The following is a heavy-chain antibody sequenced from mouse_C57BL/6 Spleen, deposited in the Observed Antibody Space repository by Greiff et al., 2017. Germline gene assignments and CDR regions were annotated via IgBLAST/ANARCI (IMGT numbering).Heavy chain of an antibody. Sequence: EVQLVEPGGGLVQPGGSLKLSCAASGFTFSDYGMAWVRQAPRKGPEWVAFISNLAYSIYYADTVTGRFTISRENDKNTLSLEMSSLRSEDTAMYYCAQLTGTRGFAYWGQGTRVTGSA. CDR3: AQLTGTRGFAY. J-gene: IGHJ3*01. CDR1: GFTFSDYG. D-gene: IGHD4-1*01. CDR2: ISNLAYSI. V-gene: IGHV5-15*01.